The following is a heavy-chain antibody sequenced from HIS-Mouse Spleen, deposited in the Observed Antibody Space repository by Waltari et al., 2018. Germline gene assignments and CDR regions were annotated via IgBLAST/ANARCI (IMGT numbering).Heavy chain of an antibody. V-gene: IGHV3-30*18. J-gene: IGHJ4*02. CDR3: AKDTSGSYSDY. D-gene: IGHD1-26*01. CDR2: ISYDGSNK. CDR1: GFPFRSYG. Sequence: QVQLVESGGGVVQPGRSLSISCAASGFPFRSYGMHWVRQAPGKGREWVAVISYDGSNKYYADSVKGRFTISRDNSKNTLYLQMNSLRAEDTAVYYCAKDTSGSYSDYWGQGTLVTVSS.